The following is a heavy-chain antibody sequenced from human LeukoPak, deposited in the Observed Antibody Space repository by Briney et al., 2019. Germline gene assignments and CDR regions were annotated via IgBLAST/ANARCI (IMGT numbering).Heavy chain of an antibody. V-gene: IGHV4-39*01. D-gene: IGHD6-19*01. Sequence: NPSETLSLTCTVSGGSISSSGYYWGWLRQPPGKGLEWIGSIYYSGSTYYNPSLKSRVTISGDTSENQFSLKLSSVTAADTAVYSCARAYSSAWYYFDYWGQGTLVTVSS. CDR1: GGSISSSGYY. J-gene: IGHJ4*02. CDR2: IYYSGST. CDR3: ARAYSSAWYYFDY.